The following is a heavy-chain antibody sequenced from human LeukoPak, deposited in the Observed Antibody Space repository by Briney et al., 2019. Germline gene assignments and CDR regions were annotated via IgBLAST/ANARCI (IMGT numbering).Heavy chain of an antibody. CDR1: GGSISSYY. Sequence: SETLSLTCTVSGGSISSYYWSWTRQPPGKGLEWIGYIYYSGSTNYNPSLKSRVTISIDTSKNQFSLKLSSVTAADTAVYYCARDTSPETFHIWGQGTLVTVSS. D-gene: IGHD2/OR15-2a*01. J-gene: IGHJ4*02. CDR3: ARDTSPETFHI. CDR2: IYYSGST. V-gene: IGHV4-59*01.